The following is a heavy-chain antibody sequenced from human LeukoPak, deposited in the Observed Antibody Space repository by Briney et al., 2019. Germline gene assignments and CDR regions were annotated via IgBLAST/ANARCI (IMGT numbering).Heavy chain of an antibody. J-gene: IGHJ3*02. CDR2: IDSTGST. CDR3: ARRERLGYSYGRGTLDI. CDR1: GFTFSSYA. D-gene: IGHD5-18*01. V-gene: IGHV3-66*01. Sequence: PGGSLRLSCAASGFTFSSYAMTWVRQAPGKGLEWVSFIDSTGSTYYADSVKGRFTISRDNSRNTLYLQMNSLRVEDTAVYYCARRERLGYSYGRGTLDIWGQGTMVTVSS.